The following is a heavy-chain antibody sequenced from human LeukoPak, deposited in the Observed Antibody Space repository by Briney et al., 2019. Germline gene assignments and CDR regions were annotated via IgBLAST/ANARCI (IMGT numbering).Heavy chain of an antibody. Sequence: ASVKVSCKASGYTFTGYYMHWVRQAPGQGLEWMGWINPNSGGTNYAQKFQGRVTMTRDTSISTAYMELSRLRSDDTAVYYCARVREPIAVAGTDGMDVWGQGTTVTVS. CDR1: GYTFTGYY. D-gene: IGHD6-19*01. CDR3: ARVREPIAVAGTDGMDV. CDR2: INPNSGGT. V-gene: IGHV1-2*02. J-gene: IGHJ6*02.